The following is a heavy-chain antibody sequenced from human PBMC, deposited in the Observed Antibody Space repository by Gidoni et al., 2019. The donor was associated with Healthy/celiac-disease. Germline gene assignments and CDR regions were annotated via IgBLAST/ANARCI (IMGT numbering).Heavy chain of an antibody. CDR3: ARDPRIVGATGAFDI. V-gene: IGHV3-53*01. CDR2: IYGGGST. D-gene: IGHD1-26*01. CDR1: GFTVCSNY. Sequence: EVQMVESGGGLIQSGRSLRLSCAAPGFTVCSNYMSWVRQAQGKGLEWISVIYGGGSTYYADSVKGRFTISRDNSKNTLYLQMNSLRAEDTAVYYCARDPRIVGATGAFDIWGQGTMVTVSS. J-gene: IGHJ3*02.